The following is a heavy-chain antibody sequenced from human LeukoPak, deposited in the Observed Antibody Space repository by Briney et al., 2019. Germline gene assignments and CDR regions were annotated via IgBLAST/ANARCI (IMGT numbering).Heavy chain of an antibody. J-gene: IGHJ5*02. CDR2: IKSDGST. CDR3: ARAVTYFYGSVTYDWFDP. D-gene: IGHD3-10*01. CDR1: GFTLSSYW. V-gene: IGHV3-74*01. Sequence: GGSLRLSCAASGFTLSSYWMHWVRQTPGKGLVWVSRIKSDGSTIYADSVKGRFTISRDNARNTLYLQMNSLRVEDTAMYYCARAVTYFYGSVTYDWFDPWGQGTLVTVSS.